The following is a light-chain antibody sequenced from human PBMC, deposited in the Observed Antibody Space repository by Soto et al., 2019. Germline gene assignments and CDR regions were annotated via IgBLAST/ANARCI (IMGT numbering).Light chain of an antibody. CDR2: GNN. V-gene: IGLV1-40*01. CDR3: QSYDSSLGYV. Sequence: HSVLTQPPSVSGAPGQRVTISCTGSSSNIGAGYDVHWYQQLPGTAPKLLIYGNNNRPSGVPDRFSGSKSGTSASLAITGLQAEDEADYYCQSYDSSLGYVFGTGTKLTVL. CDR1: SSNIGAGYD. J-gene: IGLJ1*01.